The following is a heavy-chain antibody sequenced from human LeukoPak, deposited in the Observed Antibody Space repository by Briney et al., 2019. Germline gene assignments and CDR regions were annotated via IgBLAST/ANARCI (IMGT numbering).Heavy chain of an antibody. J-gene: IGHJ6*04. CDR1: GFTFSSYS. V-gene: IGHV3-64*01. CDR3: AELGITMIGGV. CDR2: ISSNGGST. D-gene: IGHD3-10*02. Sequence: PGESLRLSCAASGFTFSSYSMHWVRQAPGKGLEYVSAISSNGGSTYYANSVRGRFTISRDNAKNSLYLQMNSLRAEDTAVYYCAELGITMIGGVWGKGTTVTISS.